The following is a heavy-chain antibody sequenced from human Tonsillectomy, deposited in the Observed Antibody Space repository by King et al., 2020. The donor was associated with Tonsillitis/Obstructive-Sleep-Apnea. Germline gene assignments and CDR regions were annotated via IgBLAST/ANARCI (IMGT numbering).Heavy chain of an antibody. V-gene: IGHV3-48*03. Sequence: GQLVQSGGGLVQPGGSLRLSCAASGFTFSSYEMNWVRQAPGKGLEWVSYISSRGSTIYYADSVKGRFTISRDNAKNSLYLQMNSLRAEDTAVYYCARDWGYCSSTSCIDDAFDIWGQGTMVTVSS. J-gene: IGHJ3*02. D-gene: IGHD2-2*01. CDR3: ARDWGYCSSTSCIDDAFDI. CDR1: GFTFSSYE. CDR2: ISSRGSTI.